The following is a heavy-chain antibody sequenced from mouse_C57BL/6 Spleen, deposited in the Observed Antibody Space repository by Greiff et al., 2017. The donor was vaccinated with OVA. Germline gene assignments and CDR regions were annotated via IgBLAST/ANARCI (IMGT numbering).Heavy chain of an antibody. D-gene: IGHD4-1*01. CDR3: ARGNWGPSDY. V-gene: IGHV1-66*01. Sequence: QVQLQQSGPELVKPGASVKISCKASGYSFTSYYIHWVKQRPGQGLEWIGWIYPGSGNTKYNEKFKGKATLTADTSSSTAYMQLSSLTSEDSAVYYCARGNWGPSDYWGQGTTLTVSS. CDR1: GYSFTSYY. J-gene: IGHJ2*01. CDR2: IYPGSGNT.